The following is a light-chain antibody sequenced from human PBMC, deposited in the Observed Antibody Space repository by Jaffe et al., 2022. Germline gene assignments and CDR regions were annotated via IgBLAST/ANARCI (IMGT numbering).Light chain of an antibody. J-gene: IGKJ2*01. CDR3: QQYGNSPFT. Sequence: EIVLTQSPGTLSLSPGERATLSCRASQSVSSTYLAWYQQKGGQAPRLLMYGVSSRATDIPDRFSGSGSGTDFTLTISRLEPEDFAVYYCQQYGNSPFTFGQGTKLEIK. V-gene: IGKV3-20*01. CDR2: GVS. CDR1: QSVSSTY.